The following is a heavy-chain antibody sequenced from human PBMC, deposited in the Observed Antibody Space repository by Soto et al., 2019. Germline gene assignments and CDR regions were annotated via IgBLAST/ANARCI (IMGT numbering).Heavy chain of an antibody. Sequence: QVQLVESGGGVVQPGRSLRLSCAASGFTFSNHGMHWVRQAPGKGLEWVARIYNDESNEYYADSVKGRFTISRDSSKNTLYLQMNSLRAEDTAVYYCARGRGSGSFYQLDYWGQGTLVTVSS. D-gene: IGHD1-26*01. CDR1: GFTFSNHG. CDR3: ARGRGSGSFYQLDY. CDR2: IYNDESNE. V-gene: IGHV3-33*01. J-gene: IGHJ4*02.